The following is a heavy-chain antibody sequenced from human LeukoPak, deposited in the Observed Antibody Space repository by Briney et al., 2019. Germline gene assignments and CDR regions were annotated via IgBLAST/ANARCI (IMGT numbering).Heavy chain of an antibody. D-gene: IGHD1-1*01. CDR3: ARDDVAWNDVHWFDP. Sequence: GVSLRLSCAASGFTFSYYTMSWVRQAPGKGLEWVSFISSTGSSIYYADSVKGRFTISRDNAKNSLYLQMSSLRVEDTAVYYCARDDVAWNDVHWFDPWGQGTLVTVSS. CDR2: ISSTGSSI. J-gene: IGHJ5*02. V-gene: IGHV3-21*01. CDR1: GFTFSYYT.